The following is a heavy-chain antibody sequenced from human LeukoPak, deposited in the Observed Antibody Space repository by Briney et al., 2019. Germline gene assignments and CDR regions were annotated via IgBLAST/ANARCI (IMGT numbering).Heavy chain of an antibody. CDR2: ISSSSSYI. V-gene: IGHV3-21*01. J-gene: IGHJ4*02. CDR1: GFTFSSYT. CDR3: ARQAYYYDSSGYYFDY. D-gene: IGHD3-22*01. Sequence: GGSLRLSCAASGFTFSSYTMNWVRQAPGKGLEWVSSISSSSSYIYYADSVKGRFTISRDNAKNSLYLQMNSLRAEDTAVYYCARQAYYYDSSGYYFDYWGQGTLVTVSS.